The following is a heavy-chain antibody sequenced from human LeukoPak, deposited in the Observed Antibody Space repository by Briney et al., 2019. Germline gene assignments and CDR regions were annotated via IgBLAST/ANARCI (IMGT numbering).Heavy chain of an antibody. CDR3: ARDRGDFWSGYSRSFDY. D-gene: IGHD3-3*01. CDR2: IYYSGST. J-gene: IGHJ4*02. CDR1: GGSISSYY. Sequence: PSETLSLTCTVSGGSISSYYWSWIRQPPGKGLEWIGYIYYSGSTNYNPSLKSRVTISVDTSKNQFSLKLSSVTAADTAVYYCARDRGDFWSGYSRSFDYWGQGTLVTVSS. V-gene: IGHV4-59*01.